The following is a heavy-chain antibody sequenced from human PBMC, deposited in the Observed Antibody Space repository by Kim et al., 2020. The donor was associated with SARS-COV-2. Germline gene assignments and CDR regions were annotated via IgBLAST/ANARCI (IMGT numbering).Heavy chain of an antibody. D-gene: IGHD3-22*01. CDR2: ITGGGHE. Sequence: GGSLRHSCAASGFTFSVYTVNWVRQAPGKGLEWVSTITGGGHEYYADSVKGRFIISRDNDQSSLYLQMNSLRAEDTAVYYCARDYFDTSGEAPYWGQGTLVTVSS. CDR3: ARDYFDTSGEAPY. V-gene: IGHV3-21*06. CDR1: GFTFSVYT. J-gene: IGHJ4*02.